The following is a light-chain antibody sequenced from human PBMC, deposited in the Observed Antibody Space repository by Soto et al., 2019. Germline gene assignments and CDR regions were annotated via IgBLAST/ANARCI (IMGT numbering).Light chain of an antibody. Sequence: DIQMTQSPSSLSAFVGDRVTITCRASQGIGNDLGWYQQRPGKAPQRLIYAVSSLHNGVPSRFSGSGSGTEFPLTISGLRPEDFATYYCLQSNTYPWTFGQGTKVDVK. V-gene: IGKV1-17*01. CDR3: LQSNTYPWT. CDR2: AVS. CDR1: QGIGND. J-gene: IGKJ1*01.